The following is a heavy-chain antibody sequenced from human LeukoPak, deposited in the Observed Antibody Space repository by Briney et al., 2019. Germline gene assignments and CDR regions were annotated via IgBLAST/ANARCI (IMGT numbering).Heavy chain of an antibody. CDR2: IYYSGST. Sequence: KPSETLSLTCTVSGGSISSSRYYWGWIRQPPGKGLEWIGSIYYSGSTYYNPSLKSRVTISVDTSKNQFSLKLSSVTAADTAVYYCARAQWGCSSTSCYQGIPYYFDYWGQGTLVTVSS. J-gene: IGHJ4*02. V-gene: IGHV4-39*07. CDR3: ARAQWGCSSTSCYQGIPYYFDY. CDR1: GGSISSSRYY. D-gene: IGHD2-2*01.